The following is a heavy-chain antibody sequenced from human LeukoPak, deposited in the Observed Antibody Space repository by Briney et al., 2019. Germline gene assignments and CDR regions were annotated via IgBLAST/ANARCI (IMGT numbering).Heavy chain of an antibody. D-gene: IGHD4-23*01. CDR1: GGSISSGGYY. V-gene: IGHV4-31*03. CDR3: ARAPQELDYGGNSLAGSRFYYYYGMDV. CDR2: IYYSGST. Sequence: SETLSLTCTVSGGSISSGGYYWSWIRQHPGKGLEWIGYIYYSGSTYYNPSLKSRVTISVDTSKNQFSLKLSSVTAADTAVYYCARAPQELDYGGNSLAGSRFYYYYGMDVWGQGTTVTVSS. J-gene: IGHJ6*02.